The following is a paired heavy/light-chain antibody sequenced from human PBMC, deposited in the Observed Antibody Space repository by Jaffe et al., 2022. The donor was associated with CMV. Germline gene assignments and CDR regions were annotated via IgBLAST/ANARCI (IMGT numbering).Heavy chain of an antibody. D-gene: IGHD6-13*01. Sequence: QVQLVQSGAEVKKPGASVKVSCKASGYTFTNYEINWVRQATGQGLEWMGWLNPNNGNTGYAQKFQGRVTMTRNTSISTAYMELSSLRSEDTAVYYCARAWCSNNWFPSEVDYWGQGTLVTVSS. V-gene: IGHV1-8*01. CDR1: GYTFTNYE. CDR3: ARAWCSNNWFPSEVDY. CDR2: LNPNNGNT. J-gene: IGHJ4*02.
Light chain of an antibody. CDR1: QSVLYSSNNKNY. J-gene: IGKJ1*01. CDR3: QQYYNTGWT. CDR2: WAS. V-gene: IGKV4-1*01. Sequence: DIVMTQSPDSLAVSLGERTTINCKSSQSVLYSSNNKNYLAWYQQKPGQAPKLLIYWASTRESGVPDRFSGSGSGTDFTLTISSLQAEDVAVYYCQQYYNTGWTFGQGTKVEIK.